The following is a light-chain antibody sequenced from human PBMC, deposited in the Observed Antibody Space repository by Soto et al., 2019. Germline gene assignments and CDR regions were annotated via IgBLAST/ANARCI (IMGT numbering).Light chain of an antibody. V-gene: IGLV2-14*01. CDR3: ISYTSSSTSYV. J-gene: IGLJ1*01. CDR1: SSDVGGYNY. CDR2: EVS. Sequence: QSALTQPASVSGSPGQSITISCTGTSSDVGGYNYVAWYQQHPGKVPRLMIYEVSNRPSGVSNRFSGSKSGSTASLTISELQAEDEADYYCISYTSSSTSYVFGTGTKVTVL.